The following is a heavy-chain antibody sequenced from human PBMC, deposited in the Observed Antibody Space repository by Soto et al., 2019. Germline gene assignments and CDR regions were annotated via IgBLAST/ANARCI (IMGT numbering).Heavy chain of an antibody. D-gene: IGHD4-17*01. CDR2: ISYDGSNK. CDR3: ARDPSDYGEYYYYGMDV. CDR1: GYTFSSYA. V-gene: IGHV3-30-3*01. Sequence: QVQLVESGGGVVQPGRSLRLSCAASGYTFSSYAMHWVRQAPGKGLEWVAVISYDGSNKYYADSVKGRFTISRDNSKNTLYLQMNSLRAEDTAVYYRARDPSDYGEYYYYGMDVWGQGTTVTVSS. J-gene: IGHJ6*02.